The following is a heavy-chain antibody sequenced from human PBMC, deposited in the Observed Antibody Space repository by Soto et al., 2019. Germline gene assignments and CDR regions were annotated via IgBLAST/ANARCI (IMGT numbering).Heavy chain of an antibody. D-gene: IGHD3-16*01. CDR1: GGLFSSFV. V-gene: IGHV1-69*01. CDR2: IIPVFGTT. Sequence: QEQLVQSGPEVKKPGSSVEVSCKDSGGLFSSFVISWVRQAPGQGLEWLGGIIPVFGTTNYAEKFQDRVTITADESTNTAYMELSSLRSGDTAMYYCARGGSPYVWFNEFWGQGTLVTVSS. J-gene: IGHJ4*02. CDR3: ARGGSPYVWFNEF.